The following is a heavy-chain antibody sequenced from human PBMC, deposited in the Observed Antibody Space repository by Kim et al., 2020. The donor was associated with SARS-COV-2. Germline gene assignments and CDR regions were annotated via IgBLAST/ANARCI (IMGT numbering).Heavy chain of an antibody. Sequence: GGSLRLSCAASGFTFSIYAMSWVRQAPGKGLEWASAISGSGGSTYYADSVKGRFTISRDNSKNTLYLQMNSLRAEDTAVYYCAKATGITLGFYYYYGMDVWGQGTTVTVSS. CDR2: ISGSGGST. D-gene: IGHD3-16*01. J-gene: IGHJ6*02. V-gene: IGHV3-23*01. CDR1: GFTFSIYA. CDR3: AKATGITLGFYYYYGMDV.